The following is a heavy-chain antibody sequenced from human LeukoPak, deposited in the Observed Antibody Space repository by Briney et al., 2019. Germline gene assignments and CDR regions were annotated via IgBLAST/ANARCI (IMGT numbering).Heavy chain of an antibody. CDR3: ARVLVPIAAAGTLYYFDY. Sequence: GASVKVSFKASGYTFTGYYMHWVRQAPGQGLEWMGWINPNSGGTNYAQKFQGRVTMTRDTSISTAYMELSRLRSDDTAVYYCARVLVPIAAAGTLYYFDYWGQGTLVTVSS. V-gene: IGHV1-2*02. CDR2: INPNSGGT. D-gene: IGHD6-13*01. J-gene: IGHJ4*02. CDR1: GYTFTGYY.